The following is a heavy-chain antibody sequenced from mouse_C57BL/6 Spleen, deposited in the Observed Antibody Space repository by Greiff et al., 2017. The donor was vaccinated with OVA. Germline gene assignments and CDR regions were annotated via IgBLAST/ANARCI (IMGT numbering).Heavy chain of an antibody. CDR2: IDPSDSYT. Sequence: VQLQQPGAELVMPGASVKLSCKASGYTFTSYWMHWVKQRPGQGLEWIGEIDPSDSYTNYNQKFNGKSTWTVDKSSSTAYMQLSSLPSEDSAVYYCARRAGRGYAMDYWGQGTSVTVSS. CDR1: GYTFTSYW. CDR3: ARRAGRGYAMDY. V-gene: IGHV1-69*01. D-gene: IGHD3-3*01. J-gene: IGHJ4*01.